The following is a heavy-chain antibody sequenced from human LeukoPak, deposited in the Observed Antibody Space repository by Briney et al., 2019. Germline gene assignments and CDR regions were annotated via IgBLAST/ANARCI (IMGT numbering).Heavy chain of an antibody. Sequence: GGSLRLSCAASGFTFTNYAMSWVRQAPGKGLEWVSGITGSGGSTYYADSVKGRFTISRDNSKNTLYLQMNSLRAEDTAIYYCARDERLLSFLKWGQGTLVTVSS. CDR3: ARDERLLSFLK. J-gene: IGHJ4*02. D-gene: IGHD3-3*01. CDR2: ITGSGGST. V-gene: IGHV3-23*01. CDR1: GFTFTNYA.